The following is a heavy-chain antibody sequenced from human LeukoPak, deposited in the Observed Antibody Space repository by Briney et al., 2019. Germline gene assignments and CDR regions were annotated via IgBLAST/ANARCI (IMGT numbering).Heavy chain of an antibody. CDR2: MSHDGTNK. Sequence: GRSLRLSCAASGFIFSGYAMHWVRQAPGKGLEWVAVMSHDGTNKYYADSVKGRFTVSRDNSKNTMYLQMNSLRAEDTALYYCAKGLREYDFWSGYATWGQGTLVTVSS. CDR1: GFIFSGYA. CDR3: AKGLREYDFWSGYAT. D-gene: IGHD3-3*01. V-gene: IGHV3-30*04. J-gene: IGHJ5*02.